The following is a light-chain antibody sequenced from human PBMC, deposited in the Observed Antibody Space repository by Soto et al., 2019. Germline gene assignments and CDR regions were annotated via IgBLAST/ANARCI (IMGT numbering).Light chain of an antibody. Sequence: EIVLTQSPGTLSLYPGERATLSCRASQSVSSTYLAWDQQKPGQAPGLLLYGTSNRATGIPDRFSGSGSGTDFTLTISRLEPEDFAMYYCQLYVSSPPGYTFGQGTKLDIK. J-gene: IGKJ2*01. CDR2: GTS. CDR1: QSVSSTY. CDR3: QLYVSSPPGYT. V-gene: IGKV3-20*01.